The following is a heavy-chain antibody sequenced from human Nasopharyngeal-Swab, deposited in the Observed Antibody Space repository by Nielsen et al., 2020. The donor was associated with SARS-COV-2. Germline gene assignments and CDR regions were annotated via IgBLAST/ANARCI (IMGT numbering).Heavy chain of an antibody. V-gene: IGHV1-69*10. Sequence: SVKVSCKTSGNTFTNSAISWVRQAPGQGLEWMGGIVPALGLPNYAQKFRGRVTISADRSTTTSYLELSSLRSEDTAIYYCAKEGEYGADDAPDYWGQGTLVTVSS. CDR3: AKEGEYGADDAPDY. CDR2: IVPALGLP. J-gene: IGHJ4*02. D-gene: IGHD4/OR15-4a*01. CDR1: GNTFTNSA.